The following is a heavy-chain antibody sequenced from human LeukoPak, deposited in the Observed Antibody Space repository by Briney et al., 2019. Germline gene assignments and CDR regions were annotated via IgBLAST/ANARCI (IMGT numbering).Heavy chain of an antibody. Sequence: SETLSLTCTVSGGSVSSGSYYWSWIRQPPGKGLEWIGYIYYSGSTNYNPSLKSRATISVDTSKNQFSLKLSSVTAADTAVYYCARVGTADAFDIWGQGTMVTVSS. CDR2: IYYSGST. CDR3: ARVGTADAFDI. D-gene: IGHD1-1*01. V-gene: IGHV4-61*01. CDR1: GGSVSSGSYY. J-gene: IGHJ3*02.